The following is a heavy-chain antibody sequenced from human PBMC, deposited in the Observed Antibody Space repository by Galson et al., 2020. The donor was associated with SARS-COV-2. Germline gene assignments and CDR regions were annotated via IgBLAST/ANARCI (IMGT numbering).Heavy chain of an antibody. V-gene: IGHV6-1*01. J-gene: IGHJ4*02. D-gene: IGHD2-2*01. CDR2: TYYRSAWNY. Sequence: SETLSLTCVISGDSVSNSGAAWNWIRQSPSRGLEWLGRTYYRSAWNYDYAAFVKGRLVITPDTSRNHFSLQLTSVTPEDTAVYFCARDPSWGQSVFDSWGQGTLVTVSS. CDR3: ARDPSWGQSVFDS. CDR1: GDSVSNSGAA.